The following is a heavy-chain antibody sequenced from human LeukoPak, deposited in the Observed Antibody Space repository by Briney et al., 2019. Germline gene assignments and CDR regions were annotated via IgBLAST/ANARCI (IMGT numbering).Heavy chain of an antibody. D-gene: IGHD2-2*01. Sequence: PGGSLRLSCAASGFIFSSYAMSWVRQAPGKGLEWVSTISGSGGSTYYADSVKGRFTISRDNSMNTLYLQMNSLTAEDTAVYYCAKRDCSSTHCYAFDYWGQGTLVTVSS. CDR1: GFIFSSYA. CDR3: AKRDCSSTHCYAFDY. J-gene: IGHJ4*02. CDR2: ISGSGGST. V-gene: IGHV3-23*01.